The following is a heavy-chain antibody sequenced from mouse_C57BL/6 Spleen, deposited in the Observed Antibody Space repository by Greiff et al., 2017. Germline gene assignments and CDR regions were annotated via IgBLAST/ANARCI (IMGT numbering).Heavy chain of an antibody. CDR1: GFSLTSYG. CDR3: ARYLVTTRAMDY. D-gene: IGHD2-2*01. Sequence: VQLQQSGPGLVQPSQSLSITCTVSGFSLTSYGVHWVRQSPGKGLEWLGVIWSGGSTDYNAAFISRLSISKDNSKSQVFFKMNSLQADDTAIYYCARYLVTTRAMDYWGQGTSVTVSS. V-gene: IGHV2-2*01. CDR2: IWSGGST. J-gene: IGHJ4*01.